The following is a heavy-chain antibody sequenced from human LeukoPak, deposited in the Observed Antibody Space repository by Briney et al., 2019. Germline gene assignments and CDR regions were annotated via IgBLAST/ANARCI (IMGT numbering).Heavy chain of an antibody. CDR1: GGSISSYY. CDR2: IYYSGST. D-gene: IGHD3-10*01. Sequence: SETLSLTCTVSGGSISSYYWSWIRQPPGKGLEWIGYIYYSGSTNYNPSLKSRVTISVDTSKNQFSLKLSSVTAADMAVYYCAREVRPGESFGDWFEPWGQGTLFTLSS. CDR3: AREVRPGESFGDWFEP. J-gene: IGHJ5*02. V-gene: IGHV4-59*01.